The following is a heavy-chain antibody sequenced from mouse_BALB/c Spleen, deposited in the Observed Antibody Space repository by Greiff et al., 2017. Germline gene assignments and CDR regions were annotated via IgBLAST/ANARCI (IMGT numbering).Heavy chain of an antibody. J-gene: IGHJ3*01. D-gene: IGHD2-4*01. V-gene: IGHV5-6-5*01. CDR1: GFTFSSYA. CDR2: ISSGGST. Sequence: DVKLVESGGGLVKPGGSLKLSCAASGFTFSSYAMSWVRQTPEKRLEWVASISSGGSTYYPDSVKGRFTISRDNARNILYLQMSSLRSEDTAMYYCARTMITTAWFAYWGQGTLVTVSA. CDR3: ARTMITTAWFAY.